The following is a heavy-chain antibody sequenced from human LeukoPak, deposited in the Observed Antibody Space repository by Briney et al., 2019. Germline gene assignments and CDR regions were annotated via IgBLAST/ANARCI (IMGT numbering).Heavy chain of an antibody. D-gene: IGHD6-13*01. Sequence: GRSLRLSCAASGFTFDDYAMHWVRQAPGKGLEWVSGISWNSGSIGYADSVKGRFTISRDNAKNSLYLQMNSLRAEDTALYYCAKDRAAAAAGLFDYWGQGTLVTVSS. CDR3: AKDRAAAAAGLFDY. CDR2: ISWNSGSI. J-gene: IGHJ4*02. CDR1: GFTFDDYA. V-gene: IGHV3-9*01.